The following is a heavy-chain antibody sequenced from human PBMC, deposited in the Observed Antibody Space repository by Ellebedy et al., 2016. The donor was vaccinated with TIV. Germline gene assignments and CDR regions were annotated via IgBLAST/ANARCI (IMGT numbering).Heavy chain of an antibody. Sequence: GESLKISXAASGFTFSSYGMHWVRQAPGKGLEWVSVIYSGGSTYYADSVKGRFTISRDNSKNTLYLQMNSLRAEDTAVYYCARGSSIAAAMTFDYWGQGTLVTVSS. D-gene: IGHD6-13*01. V-gene: IGHV3-53*01. J-gene: IGHJ4*02. CDR2: IYSGGST. CDR3: ARGSSIAAAMTFDY. CDR1: GFTFSSYG.